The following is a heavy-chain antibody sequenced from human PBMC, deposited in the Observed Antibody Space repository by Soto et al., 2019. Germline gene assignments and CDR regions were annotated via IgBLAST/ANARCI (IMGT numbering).Heavy chain of an antibody. D-gene: IGHD2-15*01. CDR1: GYSITIDY. CDR2: INPSSSAT. CDR3: ARGYCSSGNCYRLYYCDLDV. V-gene: IGHV1-46*01. Sequence: SVKGSCKAAGYSITIDYMHWVRQAPGQGLEWMGIINPSSSATRYSQKFQGRVTMTRDVSTSTVYMEMSGLRSEDTAVYYCARGYCSSGNCYRLYYCDLDVWGQGTTVTVSS. J-gene: IGHJ6*02.